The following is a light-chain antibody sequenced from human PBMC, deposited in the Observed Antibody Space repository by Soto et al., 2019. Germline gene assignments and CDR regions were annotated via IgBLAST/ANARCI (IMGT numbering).Light chain of an antibody. CDR1: QSISISY. CDR2: STS. V-gene: IGKV3-20*01. CDR3: QQYGGSSWT. Sequence: TQSPDTLSLSPGERATLSCRASQSISISYLAWYQQQPGQAPRLLIYSTSTRATGIPDRFSGSGSGTDFTLTISKLEPGDFAVYYCQQYGGSSWTFGQGTKVDIK. J-gene: IGKJ1*01.